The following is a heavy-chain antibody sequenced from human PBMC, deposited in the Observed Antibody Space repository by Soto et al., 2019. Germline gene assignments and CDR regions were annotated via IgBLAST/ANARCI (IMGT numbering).Heavy chain of an antibody. CDR2: VYPDDSDT. CDR1: VYIFTNFW. CDR3: VTQKRHYDFWNGPYFDY. Sequence: GESLKISCEVSVYIFTNFWIGWVRQMPGKGLEWVGIVYPDDSDTRYSPSFQGQVTISADKSISTAYLQLSSLKASDTAIYYCVTQKRHYDFWNGPYFDYWGQGTLVTVSS. J-gene: IGHJ4*02. V-gene: IGHV5-51*01. D-gene: IGHD3-3*01.